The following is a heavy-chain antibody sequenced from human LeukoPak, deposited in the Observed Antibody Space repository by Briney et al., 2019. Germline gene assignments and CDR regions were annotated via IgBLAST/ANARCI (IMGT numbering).Heavy chain of an antibody. D-gene: IGHD3-22*01. CDR1: GFTFSSYG. Sequence: GGSLRLSCAASGFTFSSYGMHWVRQAPGKGLEWVAFIRYDGSNKYYADSVKGRFTISRDNSKNTLYLQMNSLRAEDTAVYYCAREAGDSSGYYQYYFDYWGQGTLVTVSS. J-gene: IGHJ4*02. CDR3: AREAGDSSGYYQYYFDY. V-gene: IGHV3-30*02. CDR2: IRYDGSNK.